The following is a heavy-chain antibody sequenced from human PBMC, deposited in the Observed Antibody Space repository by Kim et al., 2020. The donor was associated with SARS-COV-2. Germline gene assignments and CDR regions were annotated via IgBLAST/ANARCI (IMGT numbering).Heavy chain of an antibody. CDR3: ARAGPGIAAAVLRGRRYFGL. CDR2: INHSGST. Sequence: SETLSLTCAVYGGSFSGYYWSWIRQPPGKGLEWIGEINHSGSTNYNPSLKSRVTISVDTSKNQFSLKLSSVTAADTAVYYCARAGPGIAAAVLRGRRYFGLWGRGTLVTVSS. CDR1: GGSFSGYY. J-gene: IGHJ2*01. D-gene: IGHD6-13*01. V-gene: IGHV4-34*01.